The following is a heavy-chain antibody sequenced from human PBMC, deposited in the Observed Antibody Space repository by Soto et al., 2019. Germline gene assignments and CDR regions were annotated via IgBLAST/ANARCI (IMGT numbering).Heavy chain of an antibody. CDR2: IYYSGDT. V-gene: IGHV4-39*01. CDR1: GGSISSSTSY. D-gene: IGHD3-22*01. CDR3: ARYKKYYFDTSGGPGWFYP. J-gene: IGHJ5*02. Sequence: LSLTCTVSGGSISSSTSYWGWIRQPPGKGLEWIGNIYYSGDTYYNPSLKSRVTISVDTSNNQFSLTLNSVTAADTAVFYCARYKKYYFDTSGGPGWFYPWGQGTLVTVPS.